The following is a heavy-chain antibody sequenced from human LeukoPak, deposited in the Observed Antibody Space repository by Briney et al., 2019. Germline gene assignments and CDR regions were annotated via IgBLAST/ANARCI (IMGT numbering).Heavy chain of an antibody. CDR1: GGSISSGSHY. Sequence: SQTLSLTCTVSGGSISSGSHYWSWIRQPAGKGLEWIGRIYTSGSTNYNPSLKSRVTISVDTSKNQFSLKLSSVTAADTAVYYCARYCGGDCYPHYYYMDVWGKGTTVTVSS. J-gene: IGHJ6*03. D-gene: IGHD2-21*02. CDR3: ARYCGGDCYPHYYYMDV. CDR2: IYTSGST. V-gene: IGHV4-61*02.